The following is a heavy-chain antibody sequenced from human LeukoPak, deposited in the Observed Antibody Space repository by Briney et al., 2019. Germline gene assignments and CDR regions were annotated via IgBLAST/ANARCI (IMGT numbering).Heavy chain of an antibody. V-gene: IGHV1-2*02. CDR1: GYTFTGYY. Sequence: ASVKVSCKASGYTFTGYYMHWVRQAPGQGLEWMGWINPNSGGTNYAQKFQGRVTMTRDTSISTAYMELSRLRSDDTAVYYCARVGRGRVDLEWLLTPDLDYWGQGTLVTVSS. D-gene: IGHD3-3*01. CDR2: INPNSGGT. CDR3: ARVGRGRVDLEWLLTPDLDY. J-gene: IGHJ4*02.